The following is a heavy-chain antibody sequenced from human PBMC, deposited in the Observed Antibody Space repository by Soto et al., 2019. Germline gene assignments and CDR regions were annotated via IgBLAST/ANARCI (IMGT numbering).Heavy chain of an antibody. CDR3: ARGTTVETGNY. CDR1: GGSISSRGYY. CDR2: IYYSGST. Sequence: SETLSLTCTVSGGSISSRGYYWGWIRQPPGKGLEWIGTIYYSGSTYYNPSLKSRVTISVDTSKNQFSLKLSSVTAADTAVYYCARGTTVETGNYWGQGTLVTVSS. V-gene: IGHV4-39*07. D-gene: IGHD4-17*01. J-gene: IGHJ4*02.